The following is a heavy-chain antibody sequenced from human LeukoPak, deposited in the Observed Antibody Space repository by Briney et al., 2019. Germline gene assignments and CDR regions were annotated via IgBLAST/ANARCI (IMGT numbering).Heavy chain of an antibody. V-gene: IGHV3-23*01. CDR3: AKDLMRGVIIPEYFQH. Sequence: GSLRLSCAASGFTFSSYAMSWVRQAPGKGLEWVSAISGSGGSTYYADSVKGRFTISRDNSKNTLYLQMNSLRAEDTAVYYCAKDLMRGVIIPEYFQHWGQGTLVTVSS. CDR2: ISGSGGST. J-gene: IGHJ1*01. CDR1: GFTFSSYA. D-gene: IGHD3-10*01.